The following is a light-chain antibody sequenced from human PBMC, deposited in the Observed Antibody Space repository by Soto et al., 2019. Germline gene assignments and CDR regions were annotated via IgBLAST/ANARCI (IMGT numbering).Light chain of an antibody. CDR1: QSVSNN. CDR3: HQYNNWPRT. CDR2: DAS. Sequence: EIVMTQSPAILSVSPGERATLSCRASQSVSNNLAWYQQNPCQAPRLLIYDASTRATGIPARFSGSGSGTEFTLTISSLRSEDFGVYHCHQYNNWPRTFGQGTKVEIK. J-gene: IGKJ1*01. V-gene: IGKV3-15*01.